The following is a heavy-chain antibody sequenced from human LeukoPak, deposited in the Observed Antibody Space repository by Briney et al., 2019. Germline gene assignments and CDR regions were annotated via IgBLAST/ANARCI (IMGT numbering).Heavy chain of an antibody. J-gene: IGHJ4*02. CDR2: ISGSGGST. V-gene: IGHV3-23*01. CDR1: VSGFTFSSYA. Sequence: SGGSLRLSCAASVSGFTFSSYAMSWVRQAPGKGLEWVSAISGSGGSTYYADSVKGRFTISRDNSKNTLYLQMNSLRAEDTAVYYCAKSMVEDLRYFDWLLVFDYWGQGTLVTVSS. CDR3: AKSMVEDLRYFDWLLVFDY. D-gene: IGHD3-9*01.